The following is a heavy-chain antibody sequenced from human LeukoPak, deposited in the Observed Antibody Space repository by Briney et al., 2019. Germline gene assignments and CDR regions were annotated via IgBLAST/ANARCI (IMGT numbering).Heavy chain of an antibody. D-gene: IGHD6-13*01. CDR3: ARDRGRAGSSWMSWFDP. CDR1: GFTFSSYS. J-gene: IGHJ5*02. Sequence: GGSLRLSCAAAGFTFSSYSMNWVRQAPGKGLEWVSSISSSRSDIYYADSVKGRFTISRDNAKNSLYLQMNSLRAEDTAVYYCARDRGRAGSSWMSWFDPWGQGTLVTVSS. CDR2: ISSSRSDI. V-gene: IGHV3-21*01.